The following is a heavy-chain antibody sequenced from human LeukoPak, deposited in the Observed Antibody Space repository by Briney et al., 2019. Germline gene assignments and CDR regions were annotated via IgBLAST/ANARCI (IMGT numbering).Heavy chain of an antibody. CDR3: ARPPSGSKTLLGD. J-gene: IGHJ4*02. V-gene: IGHV1-69*13. Sequence: SVKVSCKASGGTFSSYAISWVRQAPGQGLEWMGGIIPIFGTANYAQRFQGRVTITADESTSTAYMELSSLRSEDTAVYYCARPPSGSKTLLGDWGQGTLVTVSS. CDR2: IIPIFGTA. D-gene: IGHD3-10*01. CDR1: GGTFSSYA.